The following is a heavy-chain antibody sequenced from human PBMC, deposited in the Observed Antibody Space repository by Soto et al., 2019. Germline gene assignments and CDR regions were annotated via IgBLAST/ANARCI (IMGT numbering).Heavy chain of an antibody. CDR3: VRGQPHRITIFEVVIRSYDYGMDV. Sequence: SETLSLTCTVSGGSISRHYWSWIRQPPGKGLEWIGNIYYRGSTYYNPSLESRITMAVDTSKNQFSLKLSSVTAADTAVYFCVRGQPHRITIFEVVIRSYDYGMDVWGQGTTVTVSS. CDR1: GGSISRHY. D-gene: IGHD3-3*01. J-gene: IGHJ6*02. CDR2: IYYRGST. V-gene: IGHV4-59*04.